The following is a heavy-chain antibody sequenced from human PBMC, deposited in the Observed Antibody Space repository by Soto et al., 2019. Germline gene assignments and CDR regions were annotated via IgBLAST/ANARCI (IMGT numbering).Heavy chain of an antibody. J-gene: IGHJ3*02. CDR1: GFTFSSYE. D-gene: IGHD3-22*01. CDR3: ARVSTIIVVGAFDI. CDR2: ISSSGSTI. V-gene: IGHV3-48*03. Sequence: EVQLVESGGGLVQPGGSLRLSCAASGFTFSSYEMNWVRQAPGKGLEWVSYISSSGSTIYYADSVKGRFTISRDNAKNSLYLQMNSLRAEDTAVYYCARVSTIIVVGAFDIWGQGTMVTVSS.